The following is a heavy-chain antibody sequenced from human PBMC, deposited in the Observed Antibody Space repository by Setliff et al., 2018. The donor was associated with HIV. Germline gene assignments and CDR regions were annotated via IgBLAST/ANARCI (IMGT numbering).Heavy chain of an antibody. V-gene: IGHV4-38-2*01. CDR1: GNSISSGYY. J-gene: IGHJ4*02. Sequence: SETLSLTCVVSGNSISSGYYWVWVRQPPGKGLEWIGSIYHTGSTYYNPSLKGRVTISVDTSKNQFSLKLTSLTAADTAVYYCARIDGEAADTNYWGQGTLVTVSS. D-gene: IGHD6-13*01. CDR2: IYHTGST. CDR3: ARIDGEAADTNY.